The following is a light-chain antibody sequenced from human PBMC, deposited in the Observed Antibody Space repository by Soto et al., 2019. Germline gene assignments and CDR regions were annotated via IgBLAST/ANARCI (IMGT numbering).Light chain of an antibody. V-gene: IGKV1-39*01. CDR2: ATS. Sequence: DIQMTQSPSSLSASVGDRFTITCRASQSISSYLNWYQQKPGKAPKLLIYATSSLQSGVPARFSGSGYGTDFTLAITSLQPEDFATYYCQKSYTTPWTFGQGTKVDI. J-gene: IGKJ1*01. CDR3: QKSYTTPWT. CDR1: QSISSY.